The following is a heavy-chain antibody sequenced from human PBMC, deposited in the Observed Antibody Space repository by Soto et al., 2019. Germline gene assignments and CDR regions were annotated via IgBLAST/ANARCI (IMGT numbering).Heavy chain of an antibody. J-gene: IGHJ4*02. Sequence: QVQLVQSGAEVKKPGSSVKVSCKASGGTFSSYAISWVRQAPGQGLEWMGGIIPIFGTANYAQKFQGRVTITADESTSKAYMELSSLRSEDTAVYYCARDRIAARPGLFDYWGQGTLVTVSS. V-gene: IGHV1-69*01. CDR2: IIPIFGTA. D-gene: IGHD6-6*01. CDR1: GGTFSSYA. CDR3: ARDRIAARPGLFDY.